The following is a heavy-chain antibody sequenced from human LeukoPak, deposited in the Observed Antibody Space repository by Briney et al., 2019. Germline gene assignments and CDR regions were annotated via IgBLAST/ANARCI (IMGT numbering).Heavy chain of an antibody. V-gene: IGHV1-18*01. Sequence: ASVKVSCKASGGTFSSYAISWVRQAPGQGLEWMGWISAYNGNTNYAQKLQGRVTMTTDTSTSTAYMELRSLRSDDTAVYYCARVGIQLWLGPTFDYWGQGTLVTVSS. CDR3: ARVGIQLWLGPTFDY. CDR2: ISAYNGNT. J-gene: IGHJ4*02. CDR1: GGTFSSYA. D-gene: IGHD5-18*01.